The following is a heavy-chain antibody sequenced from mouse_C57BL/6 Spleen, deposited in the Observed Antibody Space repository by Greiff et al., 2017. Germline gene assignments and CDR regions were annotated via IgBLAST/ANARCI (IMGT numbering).Heavy chain of an antibody. CDR2: IYPYNGVS. D-gene: IGHD4-1*01. J-gene: IGHJ3*01. CDR1: GYSFTGYY. V-gene: IGHV1-31*01. CDR3: ARWELWSWFAY. Sequence: EVQRVESGPELVKPGASVKISCKASGYSFTGYYMHWVKQSHGNILDWIGYIYPYNGVSSYNQKFKGKATLTVDKSSSTAYMELRSLTSEDSAVYYCARWELWSWFAYWGQGTLVTVSA.